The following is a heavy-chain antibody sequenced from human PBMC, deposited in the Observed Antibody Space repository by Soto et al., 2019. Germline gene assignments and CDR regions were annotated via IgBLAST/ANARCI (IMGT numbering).Heavy chain of an antibody. J-gene: IGHJ4*02. CDR2: INAGNGNT. D-gene: IGHD3-10*01. V-gene: IGHV1-3*05. Sequence: QVQLVQSGAEEKKPGASVKVSCKASGYTFTSYAMHWVRQAPGQRLEWMGWINAGNGNTKYSQKFQGRVTITRDTSASTAYMELSSLRSEDTDVYYCARDSSRGSGSPHFDYWGQGTLVTVSS. CDR1: GYTFTSYA. CDR3: ARDSSRGSGSPHFDY.